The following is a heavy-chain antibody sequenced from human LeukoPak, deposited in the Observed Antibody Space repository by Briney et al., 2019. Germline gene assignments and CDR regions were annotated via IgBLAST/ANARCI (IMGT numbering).Heavy chain of an antibody. CDR1: GGTFSSYA. D-gene: IGHD1-26*01. CDR2: IIPIFGTA. J-gene: IGHJ4*02. Sequence: ASVKVSCKASGGTFSSYAISWVRQAPGQGLEWMGGIIPIFGTANYAQKFQGRVTITRDTSASTAYMELSSLRSEDTAVYYCARGDGSYPFDYWGQGTLVTVSS. CDR3: ARGDGSYPFDY. V-gene: IGHV1-69*05.